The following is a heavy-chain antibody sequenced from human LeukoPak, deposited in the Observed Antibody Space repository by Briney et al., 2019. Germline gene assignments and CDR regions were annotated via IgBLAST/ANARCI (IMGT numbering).Heavy chain of an antibody. V-gene: IGHV3-23*01. Sequence: GGSLRLSCAASGFTVSSNYMSWVRQAPGKGLEWVSTISGSGVSTYYADSVKGRFTISRDNSRNTLYLQMNSLRAEDTAVYSCAKDLPGFFDYWGQGTLVTVSS. CDR2: ISGSGVST. CDR1: GFTVSSNY. CDR3: AKDLPGFFDY. J-gene: IGHJ4*02.